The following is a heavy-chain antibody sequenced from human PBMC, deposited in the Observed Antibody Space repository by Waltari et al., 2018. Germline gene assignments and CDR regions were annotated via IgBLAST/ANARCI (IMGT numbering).Heavy chain of an antibody. Sequence: QVQLVQSGAEVKKPGASVKVSCKASGYTFTGYYMHWVRQAPGQGLEWMGWINPNSGGTNYAKKFQGRVTMTRDTSISTAYMELSRLRSDDTAVYYCARDEGSQYFDYWGQGTLVTVSS. J-gene: IGHJ4*02. CDR1: GYTFTGYY. CDR3: ARDEGSQYFDY. CDR2: INPNSGGT. V-gene: IGHV1-2*02.